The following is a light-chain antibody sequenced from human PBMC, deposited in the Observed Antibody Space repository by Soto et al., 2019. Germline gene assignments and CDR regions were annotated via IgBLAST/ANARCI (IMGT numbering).Light chain of an antibody. J-gene: IGKJ1*01. V-gene: IGKV2-30*01. Sequence: DVVMTQSPLSLPVTLGQPASISCRSSQSLVYSDGNTYLNWFQQRPGQSPRRLIYKVSNRDSGVPDRFSGSGSGSDFTRTISRVEAEDVGVYYCTQGTHCPLWTFGQGNKVEIK. CDR3: TQGTHCPLWT. CDR2: KVS. CDR1: QSLVYSDGNTY.